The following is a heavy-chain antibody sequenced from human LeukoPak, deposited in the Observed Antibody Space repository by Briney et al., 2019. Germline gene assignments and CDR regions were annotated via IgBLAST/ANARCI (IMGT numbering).Heavy chain of an antibody. CDR1: GFTVSSTY. CDR3: ARGYGPDY. CDR2: IYSGGAT. V-gene: IGHV3-53*01. J-gene: IGHJ4*02. Sequence: PGRTLRLSCAASGFTVSSTYMNGVRQAPGKGLEWVSVIYSGGATYYADSVKGRFTISRDNSKNTLYLQMNSLRAGDTAVYYCARGYGPDYWGQGTLVTVSS. D-gene: IGHD2-15*01.